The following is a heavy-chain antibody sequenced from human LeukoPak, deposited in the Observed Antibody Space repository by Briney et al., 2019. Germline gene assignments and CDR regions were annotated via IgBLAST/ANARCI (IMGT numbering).Heavy chain of an antibody. CDR2: ISAYNGNT. CDR1: GYTFTSYG. D-gene: IGHD4-17*01. V-gene: IGHV1-18*01. CDR3: ARAGYGDYYGNFHFDY. Sequence: GASVKVSFKASGYTFTSYGISWVRQAPGQGLEWMGWISAYNGNTNYAQKLQGRVTMTTDTSTSTAYMELRSLRSDDTAVYYCARAGYGDYYGNFHFDYWGQGTLVTVSS. J-gene: IGHJ4*02.